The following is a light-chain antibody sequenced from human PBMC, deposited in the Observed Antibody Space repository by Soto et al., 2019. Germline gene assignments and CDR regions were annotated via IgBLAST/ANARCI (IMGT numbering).Light chain of an antibody. V-gene: IGLV7-43*01. CDR1: TGAVTSGHY. Sequence: QAVVTQEPSLTVSPGGTVTRTCASSTGAVTSGHYANWLQQKLGQAPRALTYSTDTKHSWTAARFSGSLLGGKAALTLSGVRPEDEADYYCLLYYGGAVIFGGGTKVTVL. J-gene: IGLJ2*01. CDR3: LLYYGGAVI. CDR2: STD.